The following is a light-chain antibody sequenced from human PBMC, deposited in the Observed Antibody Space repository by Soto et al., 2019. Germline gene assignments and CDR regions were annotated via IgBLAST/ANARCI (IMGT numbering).Light chain of an antibody. J-gene: IGLJ3*02. CDR2: DNN. V-gene: IGLV1-51*01. CDR3: GAWDSSLSAWV. Sequence: QSVLTQPPSVSAAPGQKVTISCSGSSSNIGNNYVSWYQQFPRTAPKLLIYDNNKRPSGIPDRFSVSKSGTSATLGITGLQTGDEADYYCGAWDSSLSAWVFGGGTKLTVL. CDR1: SSNIGNNY.